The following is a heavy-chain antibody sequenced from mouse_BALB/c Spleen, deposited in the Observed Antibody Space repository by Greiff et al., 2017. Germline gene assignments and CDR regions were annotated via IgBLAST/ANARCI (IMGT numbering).Heavy chain of an antibody. CDR2: ISTYYGDA. CDR1: GYTFTDYA. J-gene: IGHJ4*01. D-gene: IGHD1-1*02. V-gene: IGHV1S137*01. Sequence: QVQLKQSGAELVRPGVSVKISCKGSGYTFTDYAMHWVKQSHAKSLEWIGVISTYYGDASYNQKFKGKATMTVDKSSSTAYMELARLTSEDSAIYYCARGGRYAMDYWGQGTSVTVSS. CDR3: ARGGRYAMDY.